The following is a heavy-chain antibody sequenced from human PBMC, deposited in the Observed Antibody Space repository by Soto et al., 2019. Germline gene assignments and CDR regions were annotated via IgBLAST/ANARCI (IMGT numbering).Heavy chain of an antibody. V-gene: IGHV4-34*01. D-gene: IGHD4-17*01. CDR2: INHSGST. CDR1: GGSFSGYY. Sequence: PSETLSLTCAVYGGSFSGYYWSWIRQPPGKGLEWIGEINHSGSTNYNPSLKSRVTISVDTSKNQFSLKLSSVTAAGTAVYYCARATGDYTFDYWGQGTLVTVSS. CDR3: ARATGDYTFDY. J-gene: IGHJ4*02.